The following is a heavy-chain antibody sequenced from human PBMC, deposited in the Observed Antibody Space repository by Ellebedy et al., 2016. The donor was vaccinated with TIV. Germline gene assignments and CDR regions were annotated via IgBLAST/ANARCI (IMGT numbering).Heavy chain of an antibody. V-gene: IGHV4-59*01. Sequence: MPGGSLRLSCPAPGCPFRTSSWSWLRQPPGKGLAWIGTLYPTGIPNENPSLKSRVTMSVDVSKSQFSLNLGSVIAADTAIYYCARGASGRFFDNWGQGTLVTVSS. CDR3: ARGASGRFFDN. CDR1: GCPFRTSS. J-gene: IGHJ4*02. CDR2: LYPTGIP. D-gene: IGHD6-19*01.